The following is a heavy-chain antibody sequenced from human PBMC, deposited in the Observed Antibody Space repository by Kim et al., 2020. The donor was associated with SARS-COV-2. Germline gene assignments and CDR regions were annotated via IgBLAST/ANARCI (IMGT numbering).Heavy chain of an antibody. D-gene: IGHD3-10*01. CDR2: LSPAGDKT. Sequence: GGSLRLSCAASGFNFRGFAMTWVRQIPGKGLEWVSALSPAGDKTYYAGSVKGRFTISRDNSKNTLYLQMDSLRPEDTAVYYCAKDLQAGGYDYGTGSFAYPGGQGTRVTVPP. V-gene: IGHV3-23*01. J-gene: IGHJ5*02. CDR1: GFNFRGFA. CDR3: AKDLQAGGYDYGTGSFAYP.